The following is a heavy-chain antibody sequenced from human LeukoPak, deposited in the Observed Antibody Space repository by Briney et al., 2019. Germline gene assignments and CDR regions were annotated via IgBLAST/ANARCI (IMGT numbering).Heavy chain of an antibody. CDR2: ISSSSSYI. D-gene: IGHD5-12*01. Sequence: GGSLRLSCAASGFIFSSYTMNWVRQAPGKGLEWVSSISSSSSYIYFVDSVKGRFTISRDNAKNSLYLQMNSLRAEETAVYYCAREVATIRGGAFDIWGQGTMVTVSS. CDR3: AREVATIRGGAFDI. CDR1: GFIFSSYT. J-gene: IGHJ3*02. V-gene: IGHV3-21*01.